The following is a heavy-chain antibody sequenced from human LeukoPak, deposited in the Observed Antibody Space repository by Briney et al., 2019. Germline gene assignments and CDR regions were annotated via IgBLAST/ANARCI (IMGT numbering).Heavy chain of an antibody. D-gene: IGHD3-22*01. V-gene: IGHV3-23*01. CDR2: ISGSGDST. CDR1: GFTFSSYA. J-gene: IGHJ4*02. CDR3: AKGYYYDSSRTDYFDY. Sequence: GGSLRLSCAASGFTFSSYAMSWVRQAPGKGLEWVSAISGSGDSTYYGDSVKGRFTISRDNAKNSLYLQMNSLRAEDTALYYCAKGYYYDSSRTDYFDYWGQGTLVTVSS.